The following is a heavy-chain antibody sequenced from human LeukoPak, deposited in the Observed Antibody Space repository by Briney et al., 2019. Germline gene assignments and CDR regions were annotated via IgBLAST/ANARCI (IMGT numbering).Heavy chain of an antibody. CDR3: ARGRPHGNDY. J-gene: IGHJ4*02. V-gene: IGHV3-23*01. D-gene: IGHD4-23*01. CDR2: MSGGGGST. CDR1: GFTFSSYA. Sequence: GGSLRLSCAASGFTFSSYAMSWVRQAPGKGLEWVSGMSGGGGSTYYADSVKGRFSISRDNAKNTLYLQMNSLRVEDTAVYYCARGRPHGNDYWGQGTLVTVSS.